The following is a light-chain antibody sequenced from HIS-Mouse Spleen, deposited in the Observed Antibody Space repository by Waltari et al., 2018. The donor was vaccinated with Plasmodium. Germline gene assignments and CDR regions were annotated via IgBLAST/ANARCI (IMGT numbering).Light chain of an antibody. Sequence: EIGMTQSPATLSVSPGERATLSCRASQSVSSNLSWYQQKPGQAPRLLIYGASNRATGIPARFSGSGSGTDFTLTISSLEPEDFAVYYCQRRSNWPPLTFGGGTKVEIK. CDR3: QRRSNWPPLT. V-gene: IGKV3-11*01. CDR2: GAS. J-gene: IGKJ4*01. CDR1: QSVSSN.